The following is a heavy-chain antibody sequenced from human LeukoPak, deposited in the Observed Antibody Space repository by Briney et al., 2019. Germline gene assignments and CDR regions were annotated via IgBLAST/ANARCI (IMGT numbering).Heavy chain of an antibody. CDR3: ARESSPNDYGDT. J-gene: IGHJ5*02. CDR1: GYTFTSYG. D-gene: IGHD4-17*01. Sequence: ASVKVSCKASGYTFTSYGISWVRQAPGRGLEWMGWISAYNGNTNYAQKLQGRVTMTTDTSTSTAYMELRSLRSDDTAVYYCARESSPNDYGDTWGQGTLVTVSS. V-gene: IGHV1-18*01. CDR2: ISAYNGNT.